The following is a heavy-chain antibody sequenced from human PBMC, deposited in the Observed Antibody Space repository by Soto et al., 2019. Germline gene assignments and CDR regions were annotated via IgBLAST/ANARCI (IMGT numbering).Heavy chain of an antibody. Sequence: LSLTCTVSGGSISNYYWSWVRQPPGKGLEWIGYIHYSGNTKYNPSLKSRVTISADTSKNQFSLKLSSVTAADTAVYYCARGHYDFWSGYFATIDYWGQGTLVTVSS. D-gene: IGHD3-3*01. CDR3: ARGHYDFWSGYFATIDY. J-gene: IGHJ4*02. CDR1: GGSISNYY. CDR2: IHYSGNT. V-gene: IGHV4-59*08.